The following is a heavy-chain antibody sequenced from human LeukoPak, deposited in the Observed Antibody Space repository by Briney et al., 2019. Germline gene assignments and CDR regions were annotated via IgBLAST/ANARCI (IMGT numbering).Heavy chain of an antibody. CDR1: GFTFSSYS. Sequence: GGSLRLSCAASGFTFSSYSMNWVRQPPGKGLECVSYISSGSSTIYYADSVKGRFTISRDNAKNSLYLQMNSLRDEDTAVYYCAREFPYCSGGSCYSRSYWYFDLWGRGTLVTVSS. D-gene: IGHD2-15*01. J-gene: IGHJ2*01. CDR2: ISSGSSTI. CDR3: AREFPYCSGGSCYSRSYWYFDL. V-gene: IGHV3-48*02.